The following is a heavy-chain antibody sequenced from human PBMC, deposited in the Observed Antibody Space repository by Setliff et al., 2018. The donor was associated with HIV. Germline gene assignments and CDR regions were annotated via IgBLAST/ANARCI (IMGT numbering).Heavy chain of an antibody. J-gene: IGHJ4*02. D-gene: IGHD6-6*01. Sequence: PSETLSLTCTVSGGSITGHYWSWIRQPPGKGLEWIGYIHYSGSSNYNPSLKSRVSISVDTSKKQVSLKLNSVTAADTAVYYCARGSDLAARVYFDYWGQGTLVTVSS. CDR1: GGSITGHY. CDR2: IHYSGSS. V-gene: IGHV4-59*11. CDR3: ARGSDLAARVYFDY.